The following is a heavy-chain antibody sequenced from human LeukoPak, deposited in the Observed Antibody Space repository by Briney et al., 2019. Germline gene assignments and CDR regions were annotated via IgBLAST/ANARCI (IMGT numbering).Heavy chain of an antibody. D-gene: IGHD1-26*01. V-gene: IGHV3-23*01. CDR3: AKGGKWDVTPFDY. J-gene: IGHJ4*02. CDR1: EFTFTSYS. CDR2: ISGGGGST. Sequence: GGSLRLSCAASEFTFTSYSMNWVRQAPGKGLEWVSTISGGGGSTYYADSVKGRFTISRDNSKNTLYLQVNSLRAEDTAVYYCAKGGKWDVTPFDYWGQGTPVTVSS.